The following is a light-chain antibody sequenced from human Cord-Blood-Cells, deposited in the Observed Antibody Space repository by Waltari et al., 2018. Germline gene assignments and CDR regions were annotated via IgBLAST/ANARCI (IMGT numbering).Light chain of an antibody. CDR3: YSAADNNL. CDR1: VLAKKY. V-gene: IGLV3-27*01. CDR2: KDS. J-gene: IGLJ2*01. Sequence: SYELTQPSSVSVSPGQTARITCSGDVLAKKYARWFQQKPGQAPVLVIYKDSERPSGIPERFSGSNSGTTVTLTISGAQVEDEADYYCYSAADNNLFGGGTKLTVL.